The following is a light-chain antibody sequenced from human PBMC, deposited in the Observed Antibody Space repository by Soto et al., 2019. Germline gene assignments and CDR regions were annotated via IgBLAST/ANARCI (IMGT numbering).Light chain of an antibody. CDR2: GAS. V-gene: IGKV3-20*01. J-gene: IGKJ1*01. CDR3: QQYGRSPRT. CDR1: QSVSSSY. Sequence: EIVLTQSPGTLSLSPGERATLSCRASQSVSSSYFAWYQQKPGQAPRLLIYGASSRATGIPDRFNGSGSGTEFTLAISRLEPEDFAVYFCQQYGRSPRTFGRGTKVDIK.